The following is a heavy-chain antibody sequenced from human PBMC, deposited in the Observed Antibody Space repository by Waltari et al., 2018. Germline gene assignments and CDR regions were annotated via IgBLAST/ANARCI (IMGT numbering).Heavy chain of an antibody. J-gene: IGHJ4*02. Sequence: QVQLQQWGAGLLKPSETLSLTCAVYGGSFSGYYWSWIRQPPGKGLEWIGEINHGGSTNDNPSLKSRVTISVDTSKNQFSLKLSSVTAADTAVYYCASGSSVQTEDYWGQGTLVTVSS. V-gene: IGHV4-34*01. D-gene: IGHD3-22*01. CDR1: GGSFSGYY. CDR2: INHGGST. CDR3: ASGSSVQTEDY.